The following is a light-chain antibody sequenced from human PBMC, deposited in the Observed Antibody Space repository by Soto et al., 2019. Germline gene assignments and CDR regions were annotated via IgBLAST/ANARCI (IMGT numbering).Light chain of an antibody. CDR3: SSYTSSGTLV. CDR2: DVS. V-gene: IGLV2-14*03. Sequence: QSVLTQPASVSESPGQSITISCTGTSSDVGEYDYVSWYQHHPGKAPKVLIYDVSNRPSGVSNRFSGSKSGNTASLTISGLQAEDEADYYCSSYTSSGTLVFGGGTKLTVL. J-gene: IGLJ2*01. CDR1: SSDVGEYDY.